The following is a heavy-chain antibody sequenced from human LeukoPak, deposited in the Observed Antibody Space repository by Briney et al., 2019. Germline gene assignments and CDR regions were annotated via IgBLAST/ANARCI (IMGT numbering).Heavy chain of an antibody. V-gene: IGHV4-59*12. CDR1: GASISSYY. J-gene: IGHJ4*02. CDR3: ARSRLHPIIFDY. D-gene: IGHD5-24*01. Sequence: PSETLSLTCTVSGASISSYYWSWIRQPPGKGLEWIGYIYYSGSTNYNPSLKSRVTISVDTSKNQFSLKLTSVTAADTAVYYCARSRLHPIIFDYWGQGTLVTVSS. CDR2: IYYSGST.